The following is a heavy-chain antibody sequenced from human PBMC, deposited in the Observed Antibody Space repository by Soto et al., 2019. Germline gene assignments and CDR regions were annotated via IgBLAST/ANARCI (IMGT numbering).Heavy chain of an antibody. CDR2: IYYSGTT. Sequence: QVQLQESGPRLVKPSQTLSLTCTVSGGSISSDSYYWTWIRQHPGKGLEWIGYIYYSGTTHCNPSLKSRVTISVDMSKNQFSLRLSSVTAADTAVYYCAKGTIHYFDYWGQGTLVTVSA. CDR3: AKGTIHYFDY. J-gene: IGHJ4*02. CDR1: GGSISSDSYY. V-gene: IGHV4-31*03.